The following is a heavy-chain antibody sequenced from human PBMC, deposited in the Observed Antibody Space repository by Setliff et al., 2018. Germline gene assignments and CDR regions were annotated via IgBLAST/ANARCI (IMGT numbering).Heavy chain of an antibody. D-gene: IGHD3-22*01. CDR2: INPKNGDI. CDR1: GGTFGSSA. CDR3: ARRDGRSGYLGFDL. J-gene: IGHJ4*01. V-gene: IGHV1-2*07. Sequence: GASVKVSCKASGGTFGSSALSWVRQAPGQGLEWMGWINPKNGDIFYAPKFAGRVTMTRDTPISTVYMELSLLTSDDTAVYFCARRDGRSGYLGFDLWGHGSLVTVSS.